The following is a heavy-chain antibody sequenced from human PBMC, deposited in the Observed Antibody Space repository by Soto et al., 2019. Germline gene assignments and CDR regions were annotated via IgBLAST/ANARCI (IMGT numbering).Heavy chain of an antibody. D-gene: IGHD5-12*01. J-gene: IGHJ6*02. V-gene: IGHV3-23*01. CDR1: GFSFSTHA. CDR2: ITGTGAST. Sequence: GGSLRLSCAASGFSFSTHAMTWARQAPGKGLEWVSAITGTGASTYYADSVKGRFTISRDNAKNTLYLQMNSLTGEDTAVYYCAKDGREMATIPYYYGMDVWGQGTTVTVSS. CDR3: AKDGREMATIPYYYGMDV.